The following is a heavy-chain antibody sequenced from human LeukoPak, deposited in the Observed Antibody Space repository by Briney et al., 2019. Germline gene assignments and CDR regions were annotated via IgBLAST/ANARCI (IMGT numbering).Heavy chain of an antibody. Sequence: GESLKISCEGSGYSFANYWIGWVRQTPGKGLEWMGIIYPGDSDTRYSPSFQGQVTISADKSISTAYLQWSSLKASDTAMYYCARGSQDSSGWYDAFDIWGQGTMVTVST. D-gene: IGHD6-19*01. V-gene: IGHV5-51*01. CDR1: GYSFANYW. J-gene: IGHJ3*02. CDR3: ARGSQDSSGWYDAFDI. CDR2: IYPGDSDT.